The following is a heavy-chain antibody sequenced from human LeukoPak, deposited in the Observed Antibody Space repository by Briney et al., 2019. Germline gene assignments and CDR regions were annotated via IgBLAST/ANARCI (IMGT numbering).Heavy chain of an antibody. CDR2: INHSGST. J-gene: IGHJ4*02. V-gene: IGHV4-34*01. CDR1: GEAFSGDY. D-gene: IGHD2-2*01. Sequence: SETLSLTCTVYGEAFSGDYWSWIRQPPGKGLEWIGEINHSGSTHYNPSLKSRVTISLDTSKNQFSLKLSSVTAAATAVYYCASTERCSTTCPLDYWGQGTLVTVSS. CDR3: ASTERCSTTCPLDY.